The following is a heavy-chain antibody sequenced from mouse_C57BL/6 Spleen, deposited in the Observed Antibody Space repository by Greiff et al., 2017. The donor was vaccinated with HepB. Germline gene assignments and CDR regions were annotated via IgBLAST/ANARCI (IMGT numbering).Heavy chain of an antibody. CDR3: ARGLQTVAY. CDR2: INPSSGYT. Sequence: VQGVESGAELAKPGASVKLSCKASGYTFTSYWMHWVKQRPGQGLEWIGYINPSSGYTKYNQKFKDKATLTADKSSSTADMQLSSLTYEDSAVYYCARGLQTVAYWGQGTLVTVSA. V-gene: IGHV1-7*01. J-gene: IGHJ3*01. CDR1: GYTFTSYW.